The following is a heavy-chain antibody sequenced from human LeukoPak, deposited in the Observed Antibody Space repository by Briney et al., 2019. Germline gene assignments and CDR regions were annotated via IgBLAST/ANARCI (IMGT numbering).Heavy chain of an antibody. D-gene: IGHD1-26*01. J-gene: IGHJ4*02. CDR1: GYTFTGYY. CDR2: INPNSGGT. V-gene: IGHV1-2*02. Sequence: ASVKVSCKASGYTFTGYYMHWVRQAPGQGLEWMGWINPNSGGTNYAQKLQGRVTMTRDTSISTAYLQWSSLKASDTAMYYCARRRDLYSGSYYPFDYWGQGTLVTVSS. CDR3: ARRRDLYSGSYYPFDY.